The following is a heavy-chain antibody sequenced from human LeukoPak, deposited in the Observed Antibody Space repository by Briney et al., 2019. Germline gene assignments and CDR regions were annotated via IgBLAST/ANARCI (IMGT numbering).Heavy chain of an antibody. CDR1: GYSFTSYW. CDR2: IDPSDSYT. D-gene: IGHD6-19*01. V-gene: IGHV5-10-1*01. Sequence: GESLIPSCKGSGYSFTSYWISWVREMPGKGLEWMGRIDPSDSYTNYSPSFQGHVTISADKSISTAYLQWSSLKASDTAMYYCARHGGWYYFDYWGQRSLPTVSS. J-gene: IGHJ4*02. CDR3: ARHGGWYYFDY.